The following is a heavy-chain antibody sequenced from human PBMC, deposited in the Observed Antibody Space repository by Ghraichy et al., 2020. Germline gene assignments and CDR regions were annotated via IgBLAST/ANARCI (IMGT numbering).Heavy chain of an antibody. CDR3: ARSIAVAAGYMDV. Sequence: GGSLRLSCEASGFTFTDYYMTWIRQAPGKGLEWVSYISTSGRDIYYADSVKGRFTISRDNAKNSLYLQMNSLRADDTAVYYCARSIAVAAGYMDVWGRGTTVTVSS. CDR1: GFTFTDYY. V-gene: IGHV3-11*01. J-gene: IGHJ6*03. D-gene: IGHD6-19*01. CDR2: ISTSGRDI.